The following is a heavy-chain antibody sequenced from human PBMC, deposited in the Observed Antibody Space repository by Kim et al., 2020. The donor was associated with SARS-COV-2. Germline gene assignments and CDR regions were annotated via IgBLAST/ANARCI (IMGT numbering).Heavy chain of an antibody. Sequence: SETLSLTCTVSGGSISSYYWSWIRQPPGKGLEWIGYIYYSGSTNYNPSLKSRVTISVDTSKNQFSLKLSSVTAADTAVYYCARARESYGGNLRWFDPWGQGTLVTVSS. CDR1: GGSISSYY. D-gene: IGHD4-17*01. V-gene: IGHV4-59*01. J-gene: IGHJ5*02. CDR3: ARARESYGGNLRWFDP. CDR2: IYYSGST.